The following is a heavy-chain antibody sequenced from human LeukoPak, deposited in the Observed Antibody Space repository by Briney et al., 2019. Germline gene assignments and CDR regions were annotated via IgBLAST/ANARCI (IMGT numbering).Heavy chain of an antibody. V-gene: IGHV1-69*13. D-gene: IGHD2-15*01. Sequence: SVKVSCKASGGTFSSYAISWVRQAPGQGLEWMGGIIPIFGTANYAQKFQGRITITADESTSTAYMELSSLRSEDTAVYYCARYSDYHRYFDYWGQGTLVTVSS. CDR2: IIPIFGTA. CDR3: ARYSDYHRYFDY. CDR1: GGTFSSYA. J-gene: IGHJ4*02.